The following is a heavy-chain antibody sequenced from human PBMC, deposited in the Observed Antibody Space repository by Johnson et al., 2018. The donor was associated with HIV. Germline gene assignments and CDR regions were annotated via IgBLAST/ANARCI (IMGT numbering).Heavy chain of an antibody. D-gene: IGHD3/OR15-3a*01. CDR2: ISFDGSHK. CDR1: GFAFSNYG. V-gene: IGHV3-30*18. J-gene: IGHJ3*01. CDR3: AKDKFMFLDNPVDAFDV. Sequence: QVQLVESGGGVVQPGRSLRLSCSASGFAFSNYGMHWVRQAPGKGLAWVAVISFDGSHKYYTDSVKGLSTISRDNSNNTLYLHMNSLRPDDTGVYYCAKDKFMFLDNPVDAFDVWGQGTMVTFSS.